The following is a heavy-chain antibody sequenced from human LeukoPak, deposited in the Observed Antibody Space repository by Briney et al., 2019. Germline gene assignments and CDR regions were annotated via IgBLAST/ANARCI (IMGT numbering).Heavy chain of an antibody. J-gene: IGHJ6*03. CDR2: IIPIFGTA. V-gene: IGHV1-69*06. CDR3: ASWPHSKYSSSWYPSHYYYMDV. D-gene: IGHD6-13*01. CDR1: NYPFTRYA. Sequence: GASVKVSCKASNYPFTRYAISWVRQAPGQGLEWMGGIIPIFGTANYAQKFQGRVTITADKSTSTAYMELSSLRSEDTAVYYCASWPHSKYSSSWYPSHYYYMDVWGKGTTVTVSS.